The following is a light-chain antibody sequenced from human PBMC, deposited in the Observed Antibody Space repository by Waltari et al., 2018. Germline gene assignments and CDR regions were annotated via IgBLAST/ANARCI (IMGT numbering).Light chain of an antibody. J-gene: IGLJ3*02. Sequence: QSVLTQAPSASETPGQRVTISCSGSSPNIGSNYVYWYQQVPGTAPQLLIYNNRQRPSGVPDRFSGSKSGTSASLAISGLRSEDEADYYCAAWDDTLSGTVFGGGTKLTVL. CDR3: AAWDDTLSGTV. V-gene: IGLV1-47*01. CDR2: NNR. CDR1: SPNIGSNY.